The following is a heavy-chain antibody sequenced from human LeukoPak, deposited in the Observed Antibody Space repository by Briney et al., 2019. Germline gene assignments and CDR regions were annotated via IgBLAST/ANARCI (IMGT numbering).Heavy chain of an antibody. D-gene: IGHD5-18*01. Sequence: ASVKVSCKSSGYTFTGYYIHWVRQAPGQGLEWMGCINPHSGGTNYAQKFQGRVTMTRDTSISTVYMELSRLRSDDTAVYYCARDWPARGYSYDYYFDYWGQGTLVTVSS. CDR2: INPHSGGT. V-gene: IGHV1-2*02. CDR1: GYTFTGYY. CDR3: ARDWPARGYSYDYYFDY. J-gene: IGHJ4*02.